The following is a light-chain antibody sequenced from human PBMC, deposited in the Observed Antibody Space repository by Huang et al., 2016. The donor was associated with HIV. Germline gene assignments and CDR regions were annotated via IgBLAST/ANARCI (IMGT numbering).Light chain of an antibody. CDR2: AAS. Sequence: DIQMTQSPSSLSASVGDRVTISCRASQIINTYLNWYQQKPGKAPKLLIYAASSLQSGVPSMFSSSGSGTDFTLSISSLQFEDFATYYCQQSYSPLTFGGGTKVEIK. CDR1: QIINTY. J-gene: IGKJ4*01. V-gene: IGKV1-39*01. CDR3: QQSYSPLT.